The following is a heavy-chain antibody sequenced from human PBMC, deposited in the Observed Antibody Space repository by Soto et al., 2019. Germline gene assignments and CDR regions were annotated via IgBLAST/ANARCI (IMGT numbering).Heavy chain of an antibody. CDR1: GYTFTSYD. CDR3: ARGPHYYDSSGYESDY. D-gene: IGHD3-22*01. CDR2: MNPNSGNT. J-gene: IGHJ4*02. Sequence: QVQLVQSGAEVKKPGASVKVSCTASGYTFTSYDINWVRQATGQGLEWMGWMNPNSGNTGYAQKFQGRVTMTRNTSISTAYMELSSLRSEDTAVYYCARGPHYYDSSGYESDYWGQGTLVTVSS. V-gene: IGHV1-8*01.